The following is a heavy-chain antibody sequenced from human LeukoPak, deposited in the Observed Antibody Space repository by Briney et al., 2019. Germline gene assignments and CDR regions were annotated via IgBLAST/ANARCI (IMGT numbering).Heavy chain of an antibody. D-gene: IGHD4-11*01. Sequence: QPGGSLRLSCAASGFTFSRHAMSWVRQAPGKGLEWVSTISGSGGGTYNADSVKGRFTVSRDNSKNTLYLQMNSLRAEDTAVYYCAKTGTEVGYSIYFDHWGQGTLVTVSS. V-gene: IGHV3-23*01. CDR2: ISGSGGGT. CDR1: GFTFSRHA. J-gene: IGHJ4*02. CDR3: AKTGTEVGYSIYFDH.